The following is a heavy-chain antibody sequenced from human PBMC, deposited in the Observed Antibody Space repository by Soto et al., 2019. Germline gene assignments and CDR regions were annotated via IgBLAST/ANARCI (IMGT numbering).Heavy chain of an antibody. CDR3: AKPNSSGWYNWYFDL. Sequence: EVQLLESGGGLVQPGGSLRLSCAAYGFTFSSYAMSWVRQAPGKGLEWVSAISGSGGSTYYADSVKGRFTISRDNSKNTLYLQMNSLRAEDTAVYYCAKPNSSGWYNWYFDLWGRGTLVTVSS. D-gene: IGHD6-19*01. CDR1: GFTFSSYA. V-gene: IGHV3-23*01. J-gene: IGHJ2*01. CDR2: ISGSGGST.